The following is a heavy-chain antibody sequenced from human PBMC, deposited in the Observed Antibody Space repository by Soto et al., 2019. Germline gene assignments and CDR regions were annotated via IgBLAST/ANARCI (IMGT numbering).Heavy chain of an antibody. Sequence: GASVKVSCKASGGTFSSYTISCVRQAPGQGLEWMGRIIPILGIANYAQKFQGRVTITADKSTSTAYMELSSLRSEDTAVYYCAREAPGVVTTDYYYYGMDVWVQGTTVTVSS. V-gene: IGHV1-69*04. CDR3: AREAPGVVTTDYYYYGMDV. D-gene: IGHD2-21*02. CDR1: GGTFSSYT. CDR2: IIPILGIA. J-gene: IGHJ6*02.